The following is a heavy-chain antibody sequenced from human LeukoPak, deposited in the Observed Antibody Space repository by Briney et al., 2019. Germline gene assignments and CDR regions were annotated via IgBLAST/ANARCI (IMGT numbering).Heavy chain of an antibody. Sequence: GGSLRLSCAASGFTFSSYTMSWVRQAPGEGLEWLSAISGRGESTFYAPSVKGRFAISRDNSDNTLYLQMSSLRVDDTAVYFCAKERQTGDYFTSDYWGQGTLVTVSS. CDR2: ISGRGEST. D-gene: IGHD4-17*01. V-gene: IGHV3-23*01. J-gene: IGHJ4*02. CDR1: GFTFSSYT. CDR3: AKERQTGDYFTSDY.